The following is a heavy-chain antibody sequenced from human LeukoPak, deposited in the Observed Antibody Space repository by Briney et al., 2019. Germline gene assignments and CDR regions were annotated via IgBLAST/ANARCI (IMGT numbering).Heavy chain of an antibody. J-gene: IGHJ4*02. CDR3: SRGEYDILTGSIAPPDY. Sequence: ASVKVSCKASVYTFTSYYMHWVRQSPGQGLEWMGIIKPSGGSTSYAQKFQGRVTMTRDTSTSTVYMELSSLRSEDTAVYYCSRGEYDILTGSIAPPDYWGQGTLVTVSS. V-gene: IGHV1-46*01. CDR2: IKPSGGST. CDR1: VYTFTSYY. D-gene: IGHD3-9*01.